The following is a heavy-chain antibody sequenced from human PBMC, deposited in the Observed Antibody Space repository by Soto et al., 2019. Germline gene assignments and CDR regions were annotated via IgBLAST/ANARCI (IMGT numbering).Heavy chain of an antibody. V-gene: IGHV3-30*18. Sequence: PGGSLRLSCAASGFTFSSYGMHWVRQAPGKGLEWVAVISYDGSNKYYADSVKGRFTISRDNSKNTLYLQMNSLRAEDTAVYYCAKDFGRIAVAGGWGQGTLVTVSS. J-gene: IGHJ4*02. CDR2: ISYDGSNK. CDR1: GFTFSSYG. D-gene: IGHD6-19*01. CDR3: AKDFGRIAVAGG.